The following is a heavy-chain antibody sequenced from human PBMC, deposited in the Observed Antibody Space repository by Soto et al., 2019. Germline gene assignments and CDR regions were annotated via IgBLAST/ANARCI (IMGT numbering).Heavy chain of an antibody. CDR3: ATLQSSIYYGSRHYYGGMDA. V-gene: IGHV3-9*01. CDR1: GFTFDDYA. D-gene: IGHD3-22*01. Sequence: EVKLVESGGGLVQPGGSLRLSCAASGFTFDDYAMPWVRQAPGKGLEWVSVICWDGVTVDYADSVKGRFTISRDNSKNALYLRMNRLGVEDAALYYCATLQSSIYYGSRHYYGGMDAWGQATTVTVSS. CDR2: ICWDGVTV. J-gene: IGHJ6*02.